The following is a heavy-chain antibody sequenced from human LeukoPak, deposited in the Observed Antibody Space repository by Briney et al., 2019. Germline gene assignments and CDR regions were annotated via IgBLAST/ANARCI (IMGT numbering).Heavy chain of an antibody. CDR3: ARERTSGWDAFDF. CDR2: INGDGSKI. J-gene: IGHJ4*02. Sequence: GGSLRLSCAASGFSFSSYWMHWVRQAPGMGLVWVSRINGDGSKISYADSVKGRFTISRDNAKNTLYLQMNSLRAEDTAVYYCARERTSGWDAFDFWGQGTLVTVSS. V-gene: IGHV3-74*01. CDR1: GFSFSSYW. D-gene: IGHD6-19*01.